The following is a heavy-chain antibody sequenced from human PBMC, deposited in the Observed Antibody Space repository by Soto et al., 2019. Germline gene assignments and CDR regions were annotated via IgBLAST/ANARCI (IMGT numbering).Heavy chain of an antibody. D-gene: IGHD2-15*01. CDR3: ASGRRVLVAATFPNWFDP. CDR1: GGSISSGDYY. J-gene: IGHJ5*02. CDR2: IYYSGST. V-gene: IGHV4-30-4*01. Sequence: KPSETLSLTCTVSGGSISSGDYYWSWIRQPPGKGLEWIGYIYYSGSTYYNPSLKSRVTISVDTSKNQFSLKLSSVTAADTSVYYCASGRRVLVAATFPNWFDPWGQGTLVTVSS.